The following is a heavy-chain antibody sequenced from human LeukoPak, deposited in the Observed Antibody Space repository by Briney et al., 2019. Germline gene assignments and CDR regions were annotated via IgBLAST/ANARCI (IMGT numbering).Heavy chain of an antibody. CDR2: IYHSGST. CDR3: AGDVVPAAIEGSPYYMDV. D-gene: IGHD2-2*02. V-gene: IGHV4-38-2*02. CDR1: GYSISSGYY. Sequence: SETLSVTCTVSGYSISSGYYWGWIRQRPGKGLEWIGSIYHSGSTYYNPSLKSRVTISVDTSKNQFSLKLSSVTAADTAVYYCAGDVVPAAIEGSPYYMDVWGKGTTVTVSS. J-gene: IGHJ6*03.